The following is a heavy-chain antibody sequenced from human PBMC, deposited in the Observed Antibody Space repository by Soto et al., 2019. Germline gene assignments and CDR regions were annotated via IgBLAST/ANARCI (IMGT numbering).Heavy chain of an antibody. J-gene: IGHJ6*02. D-gene: IGHD3-3*01. Sequence: ASEQVSCKASGYTFTSYYMHWVRQAPGHGLEWMGIIKPSGGSTNYAQNFHSRVTMTRDTSTITAYKELSSLRSEYTAVDYWAREDCRSGYYYYDYGMDVWGQGTTVTVSS. CDR2: IKPSGGST. CDR1: GYTFTSYY. CDR3: AREDCRSGYYYYDYGMDV. V-gene: IGHV1-46*01.